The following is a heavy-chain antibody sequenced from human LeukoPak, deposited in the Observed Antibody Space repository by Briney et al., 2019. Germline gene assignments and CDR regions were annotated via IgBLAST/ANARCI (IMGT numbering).Heavy chain of an antibody. J-gene: IGHJ4*02. CDR3: ANRGDYDLRGWLGPFDY. V-gene: IGHV3-74*01. CDR2: INTDGSST. D-gene: IGHD3-3*01. CDR1: GFTFSSYW. Sequence: GGSPRLSCAASGFTFSSYWMHWVRQAPGQGLVWVSRINTDGSSTSYADSVKGRFTISRDNAKNTLYLQMNSLRAEDTAVYYCANRGDYDLRGWLGPFDYWGQGTLVTVSS.